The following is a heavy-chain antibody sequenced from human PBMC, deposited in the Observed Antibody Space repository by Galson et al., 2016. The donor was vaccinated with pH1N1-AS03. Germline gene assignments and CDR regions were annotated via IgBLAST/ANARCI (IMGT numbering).Heavy chain of an antibody. CDR2: ISSSSRFI. Sequence: SLRLSCAASGFTFSTYTMNWVRQAPRKGLEWVAYISSSSRFIYYADAVQGRFTISKDSPKNSVYLHMNGLRADDTAVYYCARDGGYSSGWIDFWGQGTLVSVSS. V-gene: IGHV3-21*01. J-gene: IGHJ4*02. CDR3: ARDGGYSSGWIDF. CDR1: GFTFSTYT. D-gene: IGHD3-22*01.